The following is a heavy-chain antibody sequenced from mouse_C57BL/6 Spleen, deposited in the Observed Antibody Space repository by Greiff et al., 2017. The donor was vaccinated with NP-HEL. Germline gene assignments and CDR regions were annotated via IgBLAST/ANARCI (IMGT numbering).Heavy chain of an antibody. Sequence: VQLQQSGPELVKPGASVKISCKASGYSFTGYYMNWVKQSPEKSLEWIGEINPSTGGTTYNQKFKAKATLTVDKSSSTAYMQLKSLTSEDSAVYYCARGKHYYGSSYYFDYWGQGTTLTVSS. CDR3: ARGKHYYGSSYYFDY. J-gene: IGHJ2*01. V-gene: IGHV1-42*01. CDR2: INPSTGGT. D-gene: IGHD1-1*01. CDR1: GYSFTGYY.